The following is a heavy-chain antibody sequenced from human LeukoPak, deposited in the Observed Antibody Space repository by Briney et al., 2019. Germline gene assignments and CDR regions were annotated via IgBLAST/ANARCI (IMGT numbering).Heavy chain of an antibody. Sequence: SETLSLTCAVYGGSFSGYYWSWIRQPPGKGLEWIGEINHSGSTNYNPSLKSRVTLSVDASKNQFSLKLSSVTAADTAVYYCARGHKGSGITFGGVIVPDYWGQGTLVTVSS. CDR1: GGSFSGYY. V-gene: IGHV4-34*01. CDR3: ARGHKGSGITFGGVIVPDY. D-gene: IGHD3-16*02. CDR2: INHSGST. J-gene: IGHJ4*02.